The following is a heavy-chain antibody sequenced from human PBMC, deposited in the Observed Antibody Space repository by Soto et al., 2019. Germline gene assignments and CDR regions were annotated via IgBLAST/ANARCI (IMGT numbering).Heavy chain of an antibody. CDR1: GFTFSSYG. CDR2: ISYDGSNK. D-gene: IGHD2-21*02. V-gene: IGHV3-30*18. J-gene: IGHJ3*02. CDR3: AKDTNIVVVTAILGAFDI. Sequence: GGSLRLSCAASGFTFSSYGKHWVRQAPGKGLEWVAVISYDGSNKYYADSVKGRFTISRDNSKNTLYLQMNSLRAEDTAVYYCAKDTNIVVVTAILGAFDIWGQGTMVTVSS.